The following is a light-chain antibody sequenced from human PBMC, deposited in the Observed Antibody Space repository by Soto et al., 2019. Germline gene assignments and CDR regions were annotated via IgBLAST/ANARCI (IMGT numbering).Light chain of an antibody. V-gene: IGKV4-1*01. Sequence: DIVVTQSPDSLAVSLGERATIYCKSSHSLLYASANTNYLRWYQQKPGQPPKLLIYWASTRQSGVPDRFSGSESGTDFSLTIRNLQAEDVAVYYCQQDFKSPLTFGGGTRVEIK. CDR1: HSLLYASANTNY. CDR3: QQDFKSPLT. CDR2: WAS. J-gene: IGKJ4*01.